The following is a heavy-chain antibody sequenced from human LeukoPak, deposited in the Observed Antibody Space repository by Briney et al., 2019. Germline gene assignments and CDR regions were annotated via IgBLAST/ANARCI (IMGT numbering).Heavy chain of an antibody. CDR2: INHNGNVN. J-gene: IGHJ6*02. V-gene: IGHV3-7*04. CDR3: ARVSVVVPAPSSDYYYYYGMDV. Sequence: PGGSLRLSCAASGFTFSSYWMNWARQAPGKGLEWVASINHNGNVNYYVDSVKGRFTISRDNAKNSLYLQMNSLRAEDTAVYYCARVSVVVPAPSSDYYYYYGMDVWGQGTTVTVSS. CDR1: GFTFSSYW. D-gene: IGHD2-2*01.